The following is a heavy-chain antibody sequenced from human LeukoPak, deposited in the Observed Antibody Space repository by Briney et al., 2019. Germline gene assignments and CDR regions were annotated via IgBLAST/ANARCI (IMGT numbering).Heavy chain of an antibody. CDR2: ISSDDSST. V-gene: IGHV3-74*01. D-gene: IGHD1-26*01. Sequence: GGSLRLSCAASGFTFTSYTMNWVRQAPGKGLEWVSRISSDDSSTNYADSVKGRFTISRDNAKNTLYLQMNSLRAEDTALYYWARGYCGSDQGRFDYWGQGTLVTVSS. CDR1: GFTFTSYT. CDR3: ARGYCGSDQGRFDY. J-gene: IGHJ4*02.